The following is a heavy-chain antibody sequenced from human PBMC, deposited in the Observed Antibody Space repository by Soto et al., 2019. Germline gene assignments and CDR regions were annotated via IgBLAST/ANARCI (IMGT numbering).Heavy chain of an antibody. Sequence: GGSLRLSCAASGFTVSSNYMSWVRQAPGKGLEWVSVIYSGGSTYYADSAKGRFTISRDNSKNTLYLQMNSLRAEDTAVYYCARAYYDFWSGYFSSNYYFDYWGQGTLVTVSS. CDR1: GFTVSSNY. V-gene: IGHV3-53*01. D-gene: IGHD3-3*01. CDR2: IYSGGST. CDR3: ARAYYDFWSGYFSSNYYFDY. J-gene: IGHJ4*02.